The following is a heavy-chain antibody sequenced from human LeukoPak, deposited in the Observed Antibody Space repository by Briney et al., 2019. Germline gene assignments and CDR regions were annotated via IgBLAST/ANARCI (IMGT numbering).Heavy chain of an antibody. Sequence: SETLSLTCTVSGGSISSYYWSWIRQPPGKGLEWIGYISYSGSTSYNSPLKSRVTISVDTSKNQFSLKLTSVTAADTAVYYCARHSLHSNYATGGIDYWGQGTLVTVSS. V-gene: IGHV4-59*08. J-gene: IGHJ4*02. CDR1: GGSISSYY. D-gene: IGHD4-11*01. CDR2: ISYSGST. CDR3: ARHSLHSNYATGGIDY.